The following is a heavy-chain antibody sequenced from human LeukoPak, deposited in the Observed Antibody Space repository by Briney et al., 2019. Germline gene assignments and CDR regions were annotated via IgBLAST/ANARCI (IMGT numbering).Heavy chain of an antibody. J-gene: IGHJ6*03. CDR3: ARDRRDYYGSGTYRDPYYYMDV. Sequence: GGSLRLSCAASGFTFSSYSMNWVRQAPGKGLEWVSSISSSSSYIYYADSVEGRFTISRDNAKNSLYLQMNSLRAEDTAVYYCARDRRDYYGSGTYRDPYYYMDVWGKGTTVIISS. CDR2: ISSSSSYI. V-gene: IGHV3-21*01. CDR1: GFTFSSYS. D-gene: IGHD3-10*01.